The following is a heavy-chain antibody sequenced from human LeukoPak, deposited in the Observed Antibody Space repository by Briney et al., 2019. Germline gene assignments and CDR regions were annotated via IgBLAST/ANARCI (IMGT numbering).Heavy chain of an antibody. CDR3: ARDHEVVGGNFPFDY. Sequence: ASVKVSCKASGYTFTSYGISWVRQAPGQGLEWMGWISAYNGNTNYAQKLQGRVTMTTDTSTSTAYMGLRSLRSDDTAVYYCARDHEVVGGNFPFDYWGQGTLVTVSS. CDR2: ISAYNGNT. D-gene: IGHD4-23*01. V-gene: IGHV1-18*01. J-gene: IGHJ4*02. CDR1: GYTFTSYG.